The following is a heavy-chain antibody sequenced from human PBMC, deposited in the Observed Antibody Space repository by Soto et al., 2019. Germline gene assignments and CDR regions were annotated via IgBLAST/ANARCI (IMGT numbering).Heavy chain of an antibody. D-gene: IGHD1-26*01. J-gene: IGHJ6*02. CDR2: IDPSDSYT. V-gene: IGHV5-10-1*01. Sequence: GESLKISCKGSGYSFTSYWISWVRQMPGKGLEWMGRIDPSDSYTNYSPSLQGHVTISADKSISTAYLQWSSLKASDTAMYYCARLAGVGATIYYYYGMDVWGQGTTVTVSS. CDR3: ARLAGVGATIYYYYGMDV. CDR1: GYSFTSYW.